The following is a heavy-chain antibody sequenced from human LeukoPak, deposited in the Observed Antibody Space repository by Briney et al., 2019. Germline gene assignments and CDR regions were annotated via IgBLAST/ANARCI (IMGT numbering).Heavy chain of an antibody. Sequence: PEGSLRLSCAASGFTFSSYSMNWVRQAPGKGLEWVSSISSSSSYIYYADSVKGRFTISRDNAKNSLYLQMNSLRAEDTAVYYCARAVATMVFDYWGQGTLVTVSS. CDR1: GFTFSSYS. J-gene: IGHJ4*02. V-gene: IGHV3-21*01. CDR2: ISSSSSYI. CDR3: ARAVATMVFDY. D-gene: IGHD5-12*01.